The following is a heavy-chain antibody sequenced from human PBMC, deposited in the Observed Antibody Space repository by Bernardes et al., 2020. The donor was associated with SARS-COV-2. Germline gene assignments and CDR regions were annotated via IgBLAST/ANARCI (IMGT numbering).Heavy chain of an antibody. CDR3: AKEVGDGYKGWFDP. CDR2: INHSGST. Sequence: SETLSLTCAVYGGSFSGYYWSWIRQPPGKGLEWIGEINHSGSTNYNPSLKSRVTISVDTSRNQFSLKLSSVTAADTAVYYCAKEVGDGYKGWFDPWSQGTLVTVSS. V-gene: IGHV4-34*01. CDR1: GGSFSGYY. J-gene: IGHJ5*02. D-gene: IGHD5-12*01.